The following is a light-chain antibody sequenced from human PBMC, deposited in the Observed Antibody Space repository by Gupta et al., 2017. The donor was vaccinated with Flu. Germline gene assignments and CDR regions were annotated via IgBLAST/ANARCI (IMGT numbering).Light chain of an antibody. Sequence: GDQVTITCRASQSISSYLHWYQQKPGKAPKLLIYAASSLQIGVPSRFSGSVSWTDFTLTISSLQPEDFATYYCQQSYSTPRTFGQGTKVEIK. CDR2: AAS. CDR3: QQSYSTPRT. J-gene: IGKJ1*01. CDR1: QSISSY. V-gene: IGKV1-39*01.